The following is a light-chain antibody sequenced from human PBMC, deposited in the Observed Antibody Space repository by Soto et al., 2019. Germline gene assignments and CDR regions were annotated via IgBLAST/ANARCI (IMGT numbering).Light chain of an antibody. CDR1: SSDIGAYNY. CDR2: DVT. CDR3: SSYTSSATLG. J-gene: IGLJ2*01. Sequence: QSVLTQPASVSGSPGQSIAISCTGASSDIGAYNYVSWYQHHPGKAPKLIIYDVTKRPSGVSDRFSGSKSGNTASLTISGLRAEDEGDYYCSSYTSSATLGFGGGTKVTVL. V-gene: IGLV2-14*03.